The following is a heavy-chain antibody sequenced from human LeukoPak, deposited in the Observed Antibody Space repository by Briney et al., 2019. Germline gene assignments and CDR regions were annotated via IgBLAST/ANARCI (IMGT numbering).Heavy chain of an antibody. V-gene: IGHV4-59*01. CDR2: IYYSGST. CDR1: GGSISSYY. Sequence: SETLSLTCTVSGGSISSYYWSWIRQPPGKGLEWIGYIYYSGSTNYNPSLKSRVTISVDTSKNQFSLKLSSVTAADTAVYYCARVSSSWYQDWYFDLWGRGTLVTVSS. J-gene: IGHJ2*01. CDR3: ARVSSSWYQDWYFDL. D-gene: IGHD6-13*01.